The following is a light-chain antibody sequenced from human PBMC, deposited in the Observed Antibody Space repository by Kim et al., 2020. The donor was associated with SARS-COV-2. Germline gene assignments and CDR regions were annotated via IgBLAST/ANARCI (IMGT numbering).Light chain of an antibody. Sequence: QSVLTQPPSASGTPGQRVTISCSGSISNIGTNTVNWYQQLPGTAPKLLIYSNNQRPSGVPDRFSGSKSGTSASLAISGLQSDDEADYYCAAWDDSRTGRFGGGTQLTVL. V-gene: IGLV1-44*01. CDR1: ISNIGTNT. CDR3: AAWDDSRTGR. J-gene: IGLJ2*01. CDR2: SNN.